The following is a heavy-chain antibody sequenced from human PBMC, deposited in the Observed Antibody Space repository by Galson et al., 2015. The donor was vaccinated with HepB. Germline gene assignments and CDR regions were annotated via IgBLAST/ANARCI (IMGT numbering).Heavy chain of an antibody. D-gene: IGHD2-15*01. CDR3: ARGRRSGADGMDV. V-gene: IGHV4-39*07. CDR1: GASISSSSYH. J-gene: IGHJ6*02. Sequence: SETLSLTCTVSGASISSSSYHWGWIRQPPGKGLEWIGTIHYSGSTYYNSSLKSRVTISVDTSKNQFSLKLSSVTAADTAVYYCARGRRSGADGMDVWGQGTTVTVSS. CDR2: IHYSGST.